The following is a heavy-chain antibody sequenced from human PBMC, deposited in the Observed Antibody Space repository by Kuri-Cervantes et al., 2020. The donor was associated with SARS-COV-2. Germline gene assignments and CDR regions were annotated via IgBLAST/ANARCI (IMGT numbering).Heavy chain of an antibody. V-gene: IGHV4-39*07. Sequence: SETLSLTCTVSGGSISSSSYYWGWIRQPPGKGLEWIGSIYYSGSTYYNPSLKSRVTISVDTSKNQFSLKLSSVTAADTAVHYCARVYYDSSGYYEVRYFDYWGQGTLVTVSS. CDR3: ARVYYDSSGYYEVRYFDY. CDR2: IYYSGST. J-gene: IGHJ4*02. D-gene: IGHD3-22*01. CDR1: GGSISSSSYY.